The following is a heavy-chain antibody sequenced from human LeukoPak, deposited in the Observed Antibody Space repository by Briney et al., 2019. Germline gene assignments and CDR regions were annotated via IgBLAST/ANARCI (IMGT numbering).Heavy chain of an antibody. CDR1: GFTFSSYE. Sequence: PGGSLRLSCAASGFTFSSYEMNWVRQAPGKGLEWVSYISGSGSTIYYADSVKGRFTISRDNAKNSLYLQMSSLRVEDTAVYYCAREHSGGGNYYDSSGYYRSFDYWGQGTPVTVSS. CDR2: ISGSGSTI. CDR3: AREHSGGGNYYDSSGYYRSFDY. D-gene: IGHD3-22*01. J-gene: IGHJ4*02. V-gene: IGHV3-48*03.